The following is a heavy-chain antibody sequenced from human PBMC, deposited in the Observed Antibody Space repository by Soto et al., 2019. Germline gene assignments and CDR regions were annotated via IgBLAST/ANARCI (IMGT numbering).Heavy chain of an antibody. CDR3: VRVVAIPGYPDN. Sequence: QVQLVQSGAEVRQPASSVKVSCKTSGGTFSSYAISWVRQAHGQGLEWMGGIVSIVDTSTYAQKFQGRVTITADESTSTVYMELSSLRSDDTAVYYCVRVVAIPGYPDNWGQGTLVTVSS. J-gene: IGHJ4*02. CDR2: IVSIVDTS. D-gene: IGHD5-12*01. CDR1: GGTFSSYA. V-gene: IGHV1-69*12.